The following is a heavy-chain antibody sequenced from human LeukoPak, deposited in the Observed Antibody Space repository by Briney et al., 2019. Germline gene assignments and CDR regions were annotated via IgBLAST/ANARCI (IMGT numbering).Heavy chain of an antibody. J-gene: IGHJ4*02. CDR2: ISWNSGSI. CDR1: GFTFDDYA. CDR3: AKDISYSVSYYYFDY. D-gene: IGHD1-26*01. Sequence: GRSLRLSCAASGFTFDDYAMHWVRQAPGKGLEWVSGISWNSGSIGYADSVKGRFTISRDNAKNSLYLQMNSLRAEDTALYYCAKDISYSVSYYYFDYWGQGTLVTVSS. V-gene: IGHV3-9*01.